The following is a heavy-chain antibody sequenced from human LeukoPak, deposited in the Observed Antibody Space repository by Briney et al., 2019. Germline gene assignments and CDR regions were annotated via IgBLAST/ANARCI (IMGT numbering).Heavy chain of an antibody. D-gene: IGHD3-22*01. J-gene: IGHJ4*02. CDR2: ISGHNGNT. Sequence: ASVKVSCKASGYRFSTYGINWVRQAPGQGLEWMAWISGHNGNTDCPQRFQGRVTMTTDTSTSTAYMELRSLTPDDRAWYYCARDEMEAGCGTTGLFDLWGERTLVTVSS. CDR3: ARDEMEAGCGTTGLFDL. V-gene: IGHV1-18*01. CDR1: GYRFSTYG.